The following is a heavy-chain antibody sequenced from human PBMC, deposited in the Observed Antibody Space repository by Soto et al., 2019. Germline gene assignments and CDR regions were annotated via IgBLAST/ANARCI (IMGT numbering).Heavy chain of an antibody. CDR2: IYSSGST. J-gene: IGHJ5*02. CDR3: ATHQSMIVVVIHTTWFDP. D-gene: IGHD3-22*01. Sequence: PSETLSLTCTVSGGSISSSSYSWGWIRQPPGKGLEWIGSIYSSGSTYYNPSLKSRVTISVDTSKNQFSLKLSSVTAADTAVYYCATHQSMIVVVIHTTWFDPWGQGTLVTVSS. CDR1: GGSISSSSYS. V-gene: IGHV4-39*01.